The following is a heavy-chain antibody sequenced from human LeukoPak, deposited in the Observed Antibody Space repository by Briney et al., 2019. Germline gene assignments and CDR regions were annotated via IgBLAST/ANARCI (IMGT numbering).Heavy chain of an antibody. CDR2: INHSGST. CDR3: AGGPQRSNSWALDY. Sequence: SETLSLTCAVYGGSFSGYYWSWIRQPPGKGLEWIGEINHSGSTNYNPSLKSRVTISVDTSKNKFSLKLTSVTAADTAVYYCAGGPQRSNSWALDYWGQGTLVTVSS. J-gene: IGHJ4*02. D-gene: IGHD6-13*01. CDR1: GGSFSGYY. V-gene: IGHV4-34*01.